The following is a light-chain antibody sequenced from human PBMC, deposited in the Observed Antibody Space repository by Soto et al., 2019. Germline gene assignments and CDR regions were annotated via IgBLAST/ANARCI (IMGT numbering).Light chain of an antibody. Sequence: SPGTPSLCTRERATFACVASQSVSSSLASDQQKPGLAPCPLIHGASTRATCFPDRCSGSGSLTDFTLTISSLEPEDFAVYYCPLRTIWPMPFSQGTRLEI. J-gene: IGKJ5*01. V-gene: IGKV3-11*01. CDR3: PLRTIWPMP. CDR1: QSVSSS. CDR2: GAS.